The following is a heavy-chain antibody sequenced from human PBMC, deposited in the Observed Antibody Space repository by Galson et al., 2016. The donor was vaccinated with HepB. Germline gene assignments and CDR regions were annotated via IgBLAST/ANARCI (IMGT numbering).Heavy chain of an antibody. CDR1: GYTLTNYG. CDR3: AGDRGTYYYDSSGYYSPHYYHGMDV. CDR2: ISAYNGNT. D-gene: IGHD3-22*01. J-gene: IGHJ6*02. Sequence: SVKVSCKASGYTLTNYGISWVRQAPGQGLEWMGWISAYNGNTNYAQKFQGRVTMTTDAPTSTAYMELRSLRSDDTAVYYCAGDRGTYYYDSSGYYSPHYYHGMDVWGQGTTVTVSS. V-gene: IGHV1-18*04.